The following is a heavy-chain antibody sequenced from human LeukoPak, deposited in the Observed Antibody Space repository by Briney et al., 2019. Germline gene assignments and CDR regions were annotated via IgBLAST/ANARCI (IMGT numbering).Heavy chain of an antibody. CDR2: INSGGNII. CDR3: VAGMGNY. Sequence: GGSLRLSCAASGFTFSTYWMHWVRQVPGKGLVWVSRINSGGNIITYADSVKGRFTISRGNARNMVYLQMNSLRAEDTAVYYCVAGMGNYWGQGTLVPV. CDR1: GFTFSTYW. J-gene: IGHJ4*02. D-gene: IGHD6-13*01. V-gene: IGHV3-74*01.